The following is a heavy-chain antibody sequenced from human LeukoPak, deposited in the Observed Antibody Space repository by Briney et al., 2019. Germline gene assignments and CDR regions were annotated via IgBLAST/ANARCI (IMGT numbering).Heavy chain of an antibody. D-gene: IGHD2-15*01. J-gene: IGHJ5*02. CDR1: GGSFSGYY. CDR2: INHSGST. V-gene: IGHV4-34*01. Sequence: SETLSLTCAVYGGSFSGYYWSWIRQPPGKGLEWIGEINHSGSTNYNPSLKSRVTISVDTSKNQFSLKLSSVTAADTAVYFCARGGGKLSPTDAGNWFDPWGQGTLVTVSS. CDR3: ARGGGKLSPTDAGNWFDP.